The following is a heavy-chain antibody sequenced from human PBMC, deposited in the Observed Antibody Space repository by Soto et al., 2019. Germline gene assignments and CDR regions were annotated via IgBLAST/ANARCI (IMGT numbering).Heavy chain of an antibody. V-gene: IGHV3-33*01. CDR1: GFTLRTYG. D-gene: IGHD5-12*01. CDR3: ARGVDGYDYSEYY. Sequence: VGSLRLSCAASGFTLRTYGMHWVRQAPGKGLEWVAVIWYGGSNKYYADSVKGRFTISKDNSKNTLYLQMNSLRAEDTAVYYCARGVDGYDYSEYYWGQGTLVTVSS. CDR2: IWYGGSNK. J-gene: IGHJ4*02.